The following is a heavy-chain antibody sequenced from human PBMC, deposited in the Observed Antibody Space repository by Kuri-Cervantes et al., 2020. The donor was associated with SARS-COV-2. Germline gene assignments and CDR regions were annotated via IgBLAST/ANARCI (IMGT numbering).Heavy chain of an antibody. D-gene: IGHD2-15*01. CDR2: INWNGGST. CDR1: GFTLSRYT. CDR3: ARGPAGYCSGGSCYSENWFDP. V-gene: IGHV3-20*04. Sequence: GESLKISCAASGFTLSRYTMNWVRQAPGKGLEWVSGINWNGGSTGYADSVKGRFTISRDNAKNSLYLQMNSLRAEDTALYYCARGPAGYCSGGSCYSENWFDPWGQGTLVTVSS. J-gene: IGHJ5*02.